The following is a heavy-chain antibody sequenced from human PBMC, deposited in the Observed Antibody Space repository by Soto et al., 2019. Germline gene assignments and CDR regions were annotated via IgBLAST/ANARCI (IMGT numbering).Heavy chain of an antibody. V-gene: IGHV1-69*13. CDR1: GGTFSSYA. J-gene: IGHJ5*02. CDR2: IIPILGTA. Sequence: SVKVSCKASGGTFSSYAISWVRQAPGQGLEWMGGIIPILGTANYAQKFQGRVTITADESTSTAYMELSSLRSEDTAVYYCARDITGTTRSWFDPWGQGTLVTVSS. D-gene: IGHD1-7*01. CDR3: ARDITGTTRSWFDP.